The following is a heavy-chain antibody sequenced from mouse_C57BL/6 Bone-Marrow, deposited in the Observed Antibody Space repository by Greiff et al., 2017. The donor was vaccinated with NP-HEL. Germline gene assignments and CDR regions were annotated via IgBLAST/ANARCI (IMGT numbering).Heavy chain of an antibody. CDR3: TGSSKVRTDY. D-gene: IGHD2-5*01. CDR2: IDPENGDT. Sequence: EVQLQQSGAELVRPGASVKLSCTASGFNIKDGYMHWVKQRPEQGLEWIGWIDPENGDTEYASKFQGKATITADTSSNTAYLQLSSLTSEDTAVYYCTGSSKVRTDYWGQGTSVTVSS. CDR1: GFNIKDGY. V-gene: IGHV14-4*01. J-gene: IGHJ4*01.